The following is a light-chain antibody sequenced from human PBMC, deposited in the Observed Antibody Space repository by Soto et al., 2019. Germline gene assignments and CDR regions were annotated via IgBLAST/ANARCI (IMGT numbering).Light chain of an antibody. CDR1: QSISSY. CDR2: AAS. J-gene: IGKJ1*01. V-gene: IGKV1-16*01. CDR3: QQYNSYWT. Sequence: DIQMTQSPSSLSASVGNRVTITCRASQSISSYLNWYQQKPGKAPKLLIYAASSLQGGVPSRFSGSGSGTDFTLTISSLQPDDFATYYYQQYNSYWTFGQGTKVDIK.